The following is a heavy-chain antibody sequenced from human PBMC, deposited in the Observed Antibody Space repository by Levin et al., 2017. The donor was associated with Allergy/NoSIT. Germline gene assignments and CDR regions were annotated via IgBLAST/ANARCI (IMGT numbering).Heavy chain of an antibody. D-gene: IGHD3-22*01. V-gene: IGHV3-20*04. Sequence: LSLTCAASRFKFDDFGMSWVRQVPGKGLEWVSGISSGGGRTGYADSVKGRFTISRDNVKKSLDLEMNSLKAEDTAIYYCASLASSDWPDAFDVWGQGTMVSVSS. CDR2: ISSGGGRT. CDR1: RFKFDDFG. J-gene: IGHJ3*01. CDR3: ASLASSDWPDAFDV.